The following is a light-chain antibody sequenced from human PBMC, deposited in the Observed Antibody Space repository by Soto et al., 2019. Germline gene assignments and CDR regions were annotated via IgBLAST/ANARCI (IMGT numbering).Light chain of an antibody. CDR3: CSYAGSLYV. J-gene: IGLJ1*01. Sequence: QSALTQPASVSGSPGQSITISGTGASSDVGSYNLVSWYQQHPGKAPKLMIYEVSKRPSGVSNRFSGSKSGNTASLTIAGLQAEDEADYYCCSYAGSLYVFGTGTKLTVL. V-gene: IGLV2-23*02. CDR2: EVS. CDR1: SSDVGSYNL.